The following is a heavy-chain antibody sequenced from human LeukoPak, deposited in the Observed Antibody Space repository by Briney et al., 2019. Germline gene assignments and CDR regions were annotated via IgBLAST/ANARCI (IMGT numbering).Heavy chain of an antibody. Sequence: PGGSPRLSCAASGFTFSSYSMNWVRQAPGKGMMWVSSISSGSMYIYYADSVKGRFTISRDNPKNSLYLQMNSLRAEDTAVYDCASDSSGFYWGQGTLVTVSS. D-gene: IGHD3-22*01. CDR3: ASDSSGFY. CDR2: ISSGSMYI. CDR1: GFTFSSYS. V-gene: IGHV3-21*01. J-gene: IGHJ4*02.